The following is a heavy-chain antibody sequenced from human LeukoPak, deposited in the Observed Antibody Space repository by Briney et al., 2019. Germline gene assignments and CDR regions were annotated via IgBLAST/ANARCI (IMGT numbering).Heavy chain of an antibody. CDR3: AKAPVTSCRGAYCYPFDS. Sequence: ASVTVSCKTSGYIFTNYAMHWVRQAPGQGLELMGWINVGNGHTKYSQDFQGRFTISRDNSKNTLYLQMNSLRAEDAAVYFCAKAPVTSCRGAYCYPFDSWGQGTLVTVSS. D-gene: IGHD2-21*01. J-gene: IGHJ4*02. CDR2: INVGNGHT. CDR1: GYIFTNYA. V-gene: IGHV1-3*03.